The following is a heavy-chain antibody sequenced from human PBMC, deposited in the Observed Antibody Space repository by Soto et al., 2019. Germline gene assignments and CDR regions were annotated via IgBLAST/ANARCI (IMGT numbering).Heavy chain of an antibody. CDR1: GGSLSNDG. V-gene: IGHV1-69*05. CDR3: ARGDATKIVVTTYYAMDV. CDR2: IIPVFGTP. J-gene: IGHJ6*02. Sequence: QVQLVQSGAEVKKPGSSVKVSCKASGGSLSNDGISWVRQAPGQGLEWMGAIIPVFGTPNYAQKFQDRVTITTDESKTTVYMEVRSLTSEDTAVYYCARGDATKIVVTTYYAMDVWGQGTTVTVSS. D-gene: IGHD3-22*01.